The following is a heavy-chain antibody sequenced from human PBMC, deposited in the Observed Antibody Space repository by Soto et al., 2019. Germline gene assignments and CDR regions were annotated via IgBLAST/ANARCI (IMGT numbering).Heavy chain of an antibody. CDR2: IKQDGSEK. V-gene: IGHV3-7*01. Sequence: EVQLVESGGGLVQPGGSLRLSCAASGFTFSSYWMSWVRQAPGKGLEWVANIKQDGSEKYYVDSVKGRFTISRDNAKNSLYLQMNSLRAEDTAVYYCARVRGGWGLRDPEGIYYYYMDVWGKGTTVTVSS. CDR3: ARVRGGWGLRDPEGIYYYYMDV. CDR1: GFTFSSYW. D-gene: IGHD6-19*01. J-gene: IGHJ6*03.